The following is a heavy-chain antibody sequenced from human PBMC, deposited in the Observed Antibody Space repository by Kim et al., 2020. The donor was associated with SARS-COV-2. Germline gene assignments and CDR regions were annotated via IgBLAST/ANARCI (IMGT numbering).Heavy chain of an antibody. Sequence: GGSLRLSCAASGFTFSDYYMSWIRQAPGKGLEWVSYISSSSSYTNYADSVKGRFTISRDNAKNSLYLQMNSLRAEDTAVYYCARNGLVDSSSSSWYFDLWGRGTLVTVSS. CDR1: GFTFSDYY. J-gene: IGHJ2*01. D-gene: IGHD6-6*01. V-gene: IGHV3-11*03. CDR3: ARNGLVDSSSSSWYFDL. CDR2: ISSSSSYT.